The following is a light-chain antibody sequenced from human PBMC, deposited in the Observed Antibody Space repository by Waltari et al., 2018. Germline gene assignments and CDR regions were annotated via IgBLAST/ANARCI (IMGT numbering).Light chain of an antibody. V-gene: IGLV2-14*01. Sequence: QSGLTQPASVSGSPGQSITISCTGTSSDVGFNYVSWYQQFPGKAPKLVIYDVSHRPSGVSNRFSGSKSGNTASLTISGLQAEDEADYLCSSYITSSTLFGGGTKLTVL. CDR1: SSDVGFNY. CDR2: DVS. J-gene: IGLJ2*01. CDR3: SSYITSSTL.